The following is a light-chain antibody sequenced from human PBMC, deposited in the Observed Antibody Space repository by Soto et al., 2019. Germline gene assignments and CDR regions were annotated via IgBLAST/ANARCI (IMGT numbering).Light chain of an antibody. Sequence: DIQMTQSPSSLSASVGDRVTITCRASQSISNYLNWNQRKPGKAPKLLMYAASSLQSGVPSRFSGSGSGTDFTLTISSLQPEDFATYYCQQSYSTPRTFGQGTKVEIK. J-gene: IGKJ1*01. CDR1: QSISNY. V-gene: IGKV1-39*01. CDR3: QQSYSTPRT. CDR2: AAS.